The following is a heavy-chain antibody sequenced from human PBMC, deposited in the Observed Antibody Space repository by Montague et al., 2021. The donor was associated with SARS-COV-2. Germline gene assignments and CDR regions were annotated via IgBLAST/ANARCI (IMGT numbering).Heavy chain of an antibody. CDR1: GFTFDDYG. CDR2: INWNGGST. J-gene: IGHJ6*02. V-gene: IGHV3-20*04. D-gene: IGHD3-9*01. Sequence: SLRLSCAASGFTFDDYGMSWARQAPGKGLEWVSGINWNGGSTGYADSVKGRFTISRDNAKNSLYQQTNSLRAEDTALYYCARDYDILTGYYNDHYYYYGMDVWGQGTTVTVSS. CDR3: ARDYDILTGYYNDHYYYYGMDV.